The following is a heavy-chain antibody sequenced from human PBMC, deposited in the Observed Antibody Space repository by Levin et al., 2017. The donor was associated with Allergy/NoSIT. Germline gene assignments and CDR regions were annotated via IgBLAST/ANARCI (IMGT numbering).Heavy chain of an antibody. D-gene: IGHD1-26*01. J-gene: IGHJ5*02. CDR2: INPRSGDS. V-gene: IGHV1-2*02. CDR3: ARERVGPSMS. CDR1: GYRFTDYY. Sequence: GASVKVSCKASGYRFTDYYIHWVRQAPGQGLEWMGWINPRSGDSKSAQNFQGRVTMTRDTSTSTVYMEMRGLRYGDTALYYCARERVGPSMSWGQGSLVTVSS.